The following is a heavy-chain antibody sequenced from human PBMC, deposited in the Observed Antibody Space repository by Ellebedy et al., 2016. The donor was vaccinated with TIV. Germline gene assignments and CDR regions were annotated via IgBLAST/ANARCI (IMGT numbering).Heavy chain of an antibody. CDR2: IIPILGIA. V-gene: IGHV1-69*10. D-gene: IGHD6-19*01. CDR3: ARELSLAVAGNYFDY. CDR1: GGTFSSYA. Sequence: ASVKVSCKASGGTFSSYAISWVRQAPGQGLEWMGGIIPILGIANYAQKFQGRVTITADKSTSTAYMELSSLRSEDTAVYYCARELSLAVAGNYFDYWGQGTLVTVSS. J-gene: IGHJ4*02.